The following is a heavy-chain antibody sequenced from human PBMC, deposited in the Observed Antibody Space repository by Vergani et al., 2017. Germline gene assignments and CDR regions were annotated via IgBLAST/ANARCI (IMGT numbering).Heavy chain of an antibody. CDR3: ASSPSSGWLYYFDY. V-gene: IGHV3-21*03. D-gene: IGHD6-19*01. CDR2: ISSSSSYI. Sequence: EVQLVESGGGLVKPGGSLRLSCAASGFTFSSYSMNWVRQAPGKGLEWVSSISSSSSYIYYAASVKGRFTISRDNAKNSLYLQMNSLRAEDTAVYYCASSPSSGWLYYFDYWGQGTLVTVSS. J-gene: IGHJ4*02. CDR1: GFTFSSYS.